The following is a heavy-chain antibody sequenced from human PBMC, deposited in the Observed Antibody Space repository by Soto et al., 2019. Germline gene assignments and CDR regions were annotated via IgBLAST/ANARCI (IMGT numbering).Heavy chain of an antibody. J-gene: IGHJ5*02. V-gene: IGHV1-69*08. Sequence: VQLVQSGPEVKKPGSSVKVSCKASGGTFSSYTISWVRQAPGQGREWMGRIIPVLGISDFAQKFQGRITITADKSTSTAYMELSSLRSDDTAVYYCARDFVQAVTGYSTNKLFDHWGQGTLVTVSS. CDR3: ARDFVQAVTGYSTNKLFDH. CDR2: IIPVLGIS. D-gene: IGHD3-9*01. CDR1: GGTFSSYT.